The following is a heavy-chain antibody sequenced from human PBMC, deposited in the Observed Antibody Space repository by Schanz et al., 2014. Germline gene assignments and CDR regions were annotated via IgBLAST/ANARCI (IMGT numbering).Heavy chain of an antibody. V-gene: IGHV3-7*01. Sequence: VQLVESGGGVVQPGRSVRLSCAASGFTFSRYAMHWVRQAPGKGLEWVANMNQDGSVKNYVDSVKGRFTISRDNAKNSLYLQMNSLRAEDTAVYYCARDKGGLIPFDYWGQGTLVAVSS. J-gene: IGHJ4*02. CDR1: GFTFSRYA. CDR2: MNQDGSVK. D-gene: IGHD2-15*01. CDR3: ARDKGGLIPFDY.